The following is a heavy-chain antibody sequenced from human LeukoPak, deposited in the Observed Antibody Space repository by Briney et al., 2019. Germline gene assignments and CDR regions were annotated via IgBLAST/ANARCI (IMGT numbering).Heavy chain of an antibody. Sequence: SETLSLTCTVSGDSISSYYWSWIRQPPGKGLEWIGYIYYSGGTAYNPSLKSRVTISVDTSKNQFSLKLWSVTAADTAVYYCARHVTISGPYDASDIWGQGIMVTVSP. V-gene: IGHV4-59*08. J-gene: IGHJ3*02. CDR2: IYYSGGT. CDR1: GDSISSYY. D-gene: IGHD5-24*01. CDR3: ARHVTISGPYDASDI.